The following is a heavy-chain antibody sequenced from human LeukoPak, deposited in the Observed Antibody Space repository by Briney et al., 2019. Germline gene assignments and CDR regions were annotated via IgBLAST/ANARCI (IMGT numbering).Heavy chain of an antibody. CDR3: ARDKEYSSSPGDY. CDR2: INPNSGGT. V-gene: IGHV1-2*06. Sequence: ASVKVSCKASGYTFAGYYMHWVRQAPGQGLEWMGRINPNSGGTNYAQKFQGRVTMTRDTSISTAYMERSRLRSDDTAVYYCARDKEYSSSPGDYWGRGTLVTVSS. D-gene: IGHD6-6*01. J-gene: IGHJ4*02. CDR1: GYTFAGYY.